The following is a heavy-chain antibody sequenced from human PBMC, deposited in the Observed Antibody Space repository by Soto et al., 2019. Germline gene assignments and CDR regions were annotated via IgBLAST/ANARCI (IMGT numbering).Heavy chain of an antibody. Sequence: VQLVESGGGVVQPGRSLRLSCAASGFTFSDYAMHWVRQAPGKGLEWVAVVSHDGRNTHYADSVKGRSTISRDSSKNTVSLEMTSPRAEDTAVYYCAKGGRQWLVTSDFNYWGQGALVTVSS. V-gene: IGHV3-30*18. CDR1: GFTFSDYA. CDR3: AKGGRQWLVTSDFNY. D-gene: IGHD6-19*01. J-gene: IGHJ4*02. CDR2: VSHDGRNT.